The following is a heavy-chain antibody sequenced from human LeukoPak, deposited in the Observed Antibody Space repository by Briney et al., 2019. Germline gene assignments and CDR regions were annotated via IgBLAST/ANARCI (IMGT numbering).Heavy chain of an antibody. D-gene: IGHD2-21*02. CDR3: AREMGCGGDCYFDAFDI. J-gene: IGHJ3*02. V-gene: IGHV3-30*03. CDR2: ISYDGSNK. Sequence: PGRSLRLSCAASGFTFSNYGMHWVRQAPGKGLEWVAVISYDGSNKYYADSVKGRFTISRDNSKNTLYLQMNSLRAEDTAVYYCAREMGCGGDCYFDAFDIWGQGTMVTVSS. CDR1: GFTFSNYG.